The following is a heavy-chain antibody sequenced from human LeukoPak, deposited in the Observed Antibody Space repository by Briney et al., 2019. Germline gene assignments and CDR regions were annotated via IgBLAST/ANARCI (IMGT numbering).Heavy chain of an antibody. J-gene: IGHJ3*02. D-gene: IGHD3-16*01. Sequence: PSETLSLTCTVSGGSITSYFWSWIRQPPGKGLEWIGYVYYSGSTNYNPSLKSRVTISVDTSKKQFSLKLSSATAADTAVYYCARVLDLSKRGLDAFDIWGQGTMVTVSS. CDR2: VYYSGST. V-gene: IGHV4-59*01. CDR1: GGSITSYF. CDR3: ARVLDLSKRGLDAFDI.